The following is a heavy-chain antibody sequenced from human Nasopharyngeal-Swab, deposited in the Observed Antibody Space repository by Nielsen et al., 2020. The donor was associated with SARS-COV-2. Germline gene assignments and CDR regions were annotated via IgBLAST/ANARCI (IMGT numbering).Heavy chain of an antibody. Sequence: SVKVSCKASGGTFSSYAISWVRQAPGQGLEWMGGIIPIFGTANYAQKFQGRVTITADESTSTAYMELSSLRSEDTAVYYCARDRKNYYGSGSYYSPYHYYGMDVWGQGTTVTVSS. CDR2: IIPIFGTA. CDR1: GGTFSSYA. D-gene: IGHD3-10*01. CDR3: ARDRKNYYGSGSYYSPYHYYGMDV. J-gene: IGHJ6*02. V-gene: IGHV1-69*13.